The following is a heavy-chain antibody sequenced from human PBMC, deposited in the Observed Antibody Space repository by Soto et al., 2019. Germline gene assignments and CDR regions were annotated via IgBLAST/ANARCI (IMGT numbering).Heavy chain of an antibody. J-gene: IGHJ6*03. D-gene: IGHD5-12*01. CDR1: GVSISSYY. CDR2: IYHSGST. Sequence: PSDTLSLTCTVSGVSISSYYWSWILQPPGKGLEWIGYIYHSGSTNYNPSLKSRVTISVDTSKNQFSLKLSSVTAADTAVYYCARLGGYEFWDCYYYYYMYVWGKGTTVTVSS. V-gene: IGHV4-59*08. CDR3: ARLGGYEFWDCYYYYYMYV.